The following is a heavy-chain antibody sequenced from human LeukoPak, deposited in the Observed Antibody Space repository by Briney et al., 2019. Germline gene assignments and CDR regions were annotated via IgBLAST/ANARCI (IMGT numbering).Heavy chain of an antibody. Sequence: GGSLRLSCAASGFTFRSNWMNWIRQAPGKGLEWVANIRPDASDTGYVDSEKGRFTISRDNAKNSVYLQMNSLRVDDTAVYYCTSISLGANEDYWGQGTRVTVSS. CDR1: GFTFRSNW. V-gene: IGHV3-7*03. CDR3: TSISLGANEDY. J-gene: IGHJ4*02. CDR2: IRPDASDT. D-gene: IGHD1-26*01.